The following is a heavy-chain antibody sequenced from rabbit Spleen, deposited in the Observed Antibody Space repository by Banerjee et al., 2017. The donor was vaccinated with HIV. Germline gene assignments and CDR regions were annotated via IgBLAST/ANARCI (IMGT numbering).Heavy chain of an antibody. CDR2: IDAGSSDFT. V-gene: IGHV1S40*01. D-gene: IGHD8-1*01. Sequence: QSLEESGGDLVKPGASLTLTCTASGVSFSVSSYMCWVRQAPGKGLEWIACIDAGSSDFTYFASWAKGRFTISKTSSTTVTLQMTSLTAADTATYFCARDAGRGDYIDGVFNLWGQGTLVTVS. J-gene: IGHJ4*01. CDR3: ARDAGRGDYIDGVFNL. CDR1: GVSFSVSSY.